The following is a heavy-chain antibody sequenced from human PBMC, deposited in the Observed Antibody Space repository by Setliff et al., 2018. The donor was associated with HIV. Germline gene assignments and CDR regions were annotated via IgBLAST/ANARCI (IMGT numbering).Heavy chain of an antibody. CDR3: ARDDHGDPFDY. D-gene: IGHD4-17*01. CDR1: GDTFSTSA. J-gene: IGHJ4*02. CDR2: INCNSGGT. Sequence: ASVKVSCKAPGDTFSTSALSWVRQAPGQGLEWMGWINCNSGGTYYAQNFQGRVTMTRDTSINTAYMELSRLRSDDTAVYYCARDDHGDPFDYWGQGTLVTVSS. V-gene: IGHV1-2*02.